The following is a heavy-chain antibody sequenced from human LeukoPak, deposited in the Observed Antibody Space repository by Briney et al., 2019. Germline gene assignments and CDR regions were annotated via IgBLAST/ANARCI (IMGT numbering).Heavy chain of an antibody. CDR2: IYYSGST. D-gene: IGHD4-23*01. Sequence: SETLSLTCTVSGGSISSYYWSWIRQPPGEGLEWIGYIYYSGSTNYNPSLKSRVTISVDTSKNQFSLKLSSVTAADTAVYYCARGIPDYGGNTGHYFDYWGQGTLVTVSS. J-gene: IGHJ4*02. CDR3: ARGIPDYGGNTGHYFDY. V-gene: IGHV4-59*01. CDR1: GGSISSYY.